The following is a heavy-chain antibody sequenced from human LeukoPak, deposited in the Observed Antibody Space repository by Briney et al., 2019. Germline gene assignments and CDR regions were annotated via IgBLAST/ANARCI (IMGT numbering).Heavy chain of an antibody. V-gene: IGHV4-59*01. CDR1: GGSISSYY. CDR3: AREGRYGRSMDV. D-gene: IGHD1-1*01. CDR2: ISYSGST. J-gene: IGHJ6*03. Sequence: SETLSLTCTVSGGSISSYYWSWIRQPPGKGLEWIGYISYSGSTNYNPSLKSRVTISVDTSKNQFSLKLSSVTAADTAVYYCAREGRYGRSMDVWGKGTTVTVSS.